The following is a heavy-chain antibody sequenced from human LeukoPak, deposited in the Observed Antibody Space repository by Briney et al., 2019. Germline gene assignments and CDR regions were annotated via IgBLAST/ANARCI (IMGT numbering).Heavy chain of an antibody. J-gene: IGHJ5*02. D-gene: IGHD3-9*01. V-gene: IGHV5-10-1*01. Sequence: GASLQISCKGSGYSFTSYWISFVRQLPGEGLERMGMIDPSDSYTNYTPSFQGHVTISAYKSISTAYLQWSSLKASYTAMYYCARHTQTYYDILTGLGFDPWGQGTLVTVSS. CDR3: ARHTQTYYDILTGLGFDP. CDR2: IDPSDSYT. CDR1: GYSFTSYW.